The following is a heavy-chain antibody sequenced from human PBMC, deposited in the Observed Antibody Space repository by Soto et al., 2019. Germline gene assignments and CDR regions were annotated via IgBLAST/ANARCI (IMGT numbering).Heavy chain of an antibody. V-gene: IGHV1-46*01. D-gene: IGHD4-17*01. Sequence: QVHLVQSGAEVKKPGASVTFPCKASGYTFSNYYMHWVRQAPGQGLEWVGIINPNGGGTTYAQNFQGRVTMTRDTSTSTVYMELNSLRSEDTAVYYCARGPKLTDFGDRGYYGMDVWGHGTTVTVSS. CDR1: GYTFSNYY. J-gene: IGHJ6*02. CDR2: INPNGGGT. CDR3: ARGPKLTDFGDRGYYGMDV.